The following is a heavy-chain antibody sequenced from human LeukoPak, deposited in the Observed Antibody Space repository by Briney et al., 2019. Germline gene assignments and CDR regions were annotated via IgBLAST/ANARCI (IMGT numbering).Heavy chain of an antibody. CDR2: INPSGGST. D-gene: IGHD5-18*01. CDR3: ARGGYSYGYLSDYYGMDV. Sequence: GASVKVSCKASGHTFTSYYMHWVRQAPGQGLEWMGIINPSGGSTSYAQKFQGRVTMTRDTSTSTAYMELSSLRSEDTAVYYCARGGYSYGYLSDYYGMDVWGQGTTVTVSS. CDR1: GHTFTSYY. V-gene: IGHV1-46*01. J-gene: IGHJ6*02.